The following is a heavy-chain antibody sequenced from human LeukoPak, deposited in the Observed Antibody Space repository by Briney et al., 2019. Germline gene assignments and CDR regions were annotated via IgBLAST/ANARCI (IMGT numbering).Heavy chain of an antibody. CDR3: AKPSPRNYYDSSGR. CDR1: GFTFSNYA. D-gene: IGHD3-22*01. V-gene: IGHV3-23*01. Sequence: GGSLRLSCTASGFTFSNYAMSWVRQAPGKGLEWVSGISASDGSAYYADSVKGRFTISRDNSKNTLYLQMNSLRAEDTAVYYCAKPSPRNYYDSSGRWGQGTLVTVSS. CDR2: ISASDGSA. J-gene: IGHJ4*02.